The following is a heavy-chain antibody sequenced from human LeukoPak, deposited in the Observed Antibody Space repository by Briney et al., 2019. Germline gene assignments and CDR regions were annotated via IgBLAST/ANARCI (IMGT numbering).Heavy chain of an antibody. D-gene: IGHD6-13*01. CDR1: GYTFTGYY. J-gene: IGHJ4*02. CDR2: INPNSGGT. V-gene: IGHV1-2*02. CDR3: ARDIAAAGTKSDY. Sequence: GASVKVSYKASGYTFTGYYMHWVRQAPGQGLEWMGWINPNSGGTNYAQKFQGRVTMTRDTSISTAYMELSRLRSDDTAVYYCARDIAAAGTKSDYWGQGTLVTVSS.